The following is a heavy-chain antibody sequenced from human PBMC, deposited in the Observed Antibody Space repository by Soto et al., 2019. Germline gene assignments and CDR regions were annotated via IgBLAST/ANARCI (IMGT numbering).Heavy chain of an antibody. CDR1: GGTFSSYA. CDR2: IIPIFGTA. V-gene: IGHV1-69*12. D-gene: IGHD3-3*01. J-gene: IGHJ6*02. Sequence: QVQLVQSGAEVKKPGSSVKVSCEASGGTFSSYAISWVRQAPGQGLEWMGGIIPIFGTANYAQKFQGRVTITADESTSTAYMELSSLRSEDTAVYYCARDCDTSFGVVNYYYGMDVWGQGTTVTVSS. CDR3: ARDCDTSFGVVNYYYGMDV.